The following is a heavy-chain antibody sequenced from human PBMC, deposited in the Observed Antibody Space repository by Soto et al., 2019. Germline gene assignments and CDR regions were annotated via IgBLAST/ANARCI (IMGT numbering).Heavy chain of an antibody. D-gene: IGHD3-16*01. V-gene: IGHV3-74*01. Sequence: GGSLRLSCAASGFPFIHYWMHWVRQTPGKGLVWVSRINPAGTITNYADSVEGRFTISRDNADSALFLQMNSLSAEDTAIYYCTSDTFGLRDTWGQGTLVTVSS. J-gene: IGHJ5*02. CDR3: TSDTFGLRDT. CDR1: GFPFIHYW. CDR2: INPAGTIT.